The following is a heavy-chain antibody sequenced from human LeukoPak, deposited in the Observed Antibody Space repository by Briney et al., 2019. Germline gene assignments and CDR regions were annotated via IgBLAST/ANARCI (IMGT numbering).Heavy chain of an antibody. D-gene: IGHD2-8*01. CDR2: IYYSGST. CDR1: GGSISSSSYY. J-gene: IGHJ4*02. Sequence: PSETLSLTCTVSGGSISSSSYYWGWIRQPPGKGLEWIGSIYYSGSTYYNPSLKSRVTISVDTSKNPFSLKLSSVTAADTAVYYCARLTVYASPTFDYWGQGTLVTVSS. CDR3: ARLTVYASPTFDY. V-gene: IGHV4-39*01.